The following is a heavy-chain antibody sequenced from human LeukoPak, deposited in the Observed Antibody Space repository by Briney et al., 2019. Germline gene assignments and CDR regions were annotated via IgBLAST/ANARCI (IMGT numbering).Heavy chain of an antibody. J-gene: IGHJ4*02. D-gene: IGHD2-8*01. CDR2: IWGGGDST. CDR3: AKAPLPHCSSGVCYNGY. V-gene: IGHV3-23*01. Sequence: GGSLRLSCAASGLTFRSYAMTWVRQAPGKGLEWVSGIWGGGDSTYYADSVKGRFTISRDNSKNTLFLQMNSLRAEDTAVYYCAKAPLPHCSSGVCYNGYWGQGTLVTVSS. CDR1: GLTFRSYA.